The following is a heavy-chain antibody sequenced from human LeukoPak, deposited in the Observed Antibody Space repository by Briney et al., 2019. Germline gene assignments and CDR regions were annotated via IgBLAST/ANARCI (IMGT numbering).Heavy chain of an antibody. CDR1: GFTFSSYA. D-gene: IGHD3-10*01. J-gene: IGHJ4*02. V-gene: IGHV3-23*01. Sequence: GGALRLSCAASGFTFSSYAMSWVRQAPGKGLEWVSAISGSGGSTYYADSVKGRFTISRDNSKNTLYLQMNSLRAEDTAVYYCAKGDNTMVGGEGYFDYWGQGTLVTVSS. CDR2: ISGSGGST. CDR3: AKGDNTMVGGEGYFDY.